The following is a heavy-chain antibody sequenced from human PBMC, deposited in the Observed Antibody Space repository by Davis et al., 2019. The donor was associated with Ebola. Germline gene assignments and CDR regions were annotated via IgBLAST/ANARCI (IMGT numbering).Heavy chain of an antibody. V-gene: IGHV1-8*01. D-gene: IGHD2-21*02. CDR2: MSPNTGNT. Sequence: ASVKVSCKASGYSFISHDINWARKASGQRHEWMGWMSPNTGNTGLEQKFQGRLTMTRDTSISTAYMELSSLRSEDTAVYYCATCRGDCGGAFDIWGQGTMVTVSS. CDR3: ATCRGDCGGAFDI. J-gene: IGHJ3*02. CDR1: GYSFISHD.